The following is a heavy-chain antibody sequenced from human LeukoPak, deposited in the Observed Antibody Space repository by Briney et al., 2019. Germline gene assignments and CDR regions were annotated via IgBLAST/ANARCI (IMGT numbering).Heavy chain of an antibody. Sequence: ASVKVSCKASDYTFTSYGISWVRQAPGQGLEWMGWISAYNGNTNYAQKLQGRVTMTTDTSTSTAYMELRSLRSDDTAVYYCARGTQWLSRGGWFDPWGQGTLVTVSS. D-gene: IGHD6-19*01. CDR1: DYTFTSYG. V-gene: IGHV1-18*01. CDR2: ISAYNGNT. CDR3: ARGTQWLSRGGWFDP. J-gene: IGHJ5*02.